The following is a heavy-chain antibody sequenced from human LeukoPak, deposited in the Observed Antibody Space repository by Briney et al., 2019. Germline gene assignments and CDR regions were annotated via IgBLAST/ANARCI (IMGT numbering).Heavy chain of an antibody. J-gene: IGHJ4*02. Sequence: GGSLRLSCTASGFSFSGHWMHWARQLPGKGLVWVSRISPTGSTTSYADSVKGRFTVSRDNAKNTLYLQVNNLRAKDTAVYYCARGPNSNWSGLDFWGQGTLLTVSS. D-gene: IGHD6-6*01. V-gene: IGHV3-74*01. CDR3: ARGPNSNWSGLDF. CDR1: GFSFSGHW. CDR2: ISPTGSTT.